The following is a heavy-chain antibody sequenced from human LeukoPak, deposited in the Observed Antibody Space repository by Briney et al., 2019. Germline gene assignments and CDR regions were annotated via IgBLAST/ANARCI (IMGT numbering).Heavy chain of an antibody. V-gene: IGHV4-59*12. CDR1: GGSISSYY. J-gene: IGHJ5*02. CDR3: GVAVAGTRWFDP. D-gene: IGHD6-13*01. CDR2: IYYGGST. Sequence: SETLSLTCTVSGGSISSYYWSWIRQPPGKGLEWIGNIYYGGSTNYNPSLKSRVTISVDTSKNQFSLKLSSVTDADTAVYYCGVAVAGTRWFDPWGQGTLVTVSS.